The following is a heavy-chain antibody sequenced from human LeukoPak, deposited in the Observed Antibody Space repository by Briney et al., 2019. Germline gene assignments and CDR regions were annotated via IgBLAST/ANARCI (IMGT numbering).Heavy chain of an antibody. V-gene: IGHV1-69*01. J-gene: IGHJ3*02. CDR3: AREQFSAAPQDAFDS. D-gene: IGHD2-15*01. CDR2: IIPIFGTA. Sequence: GASVKVSCKASGGTFSSYAISWVRQAPGQGLEWMGGIIPIFGTANYAQKFQGRVTITADESTSTTYMELSSLRSEDTAVYYCAREQFSAAPQDAFDSWGQGTLVTASS. CDR1: GGTFSSYA.